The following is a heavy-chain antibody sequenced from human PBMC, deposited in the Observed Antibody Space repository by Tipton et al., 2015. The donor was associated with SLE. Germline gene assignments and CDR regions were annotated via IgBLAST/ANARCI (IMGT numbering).Heavy chain of an antibody. CDR1: GYTFTSYG. CDR2: ISAYNGNT. J-gene: IGHJ5*02. D-gene: IGHD3/OR15-3a*01. CDR3: ARGGTRLRTGIDP. V-gene: IGHV1-18*01. Sequence: QLVQSGAEVKKPGASVKVSCKASGYTFTSYGISWVRQAPGQGLEWMGWISAYNGNTNYAQKFQGRVTITADKSTSTAYMELSSLRSEDTAVYYCARGGTRLRTGIDPWGQGTLVTVSS.